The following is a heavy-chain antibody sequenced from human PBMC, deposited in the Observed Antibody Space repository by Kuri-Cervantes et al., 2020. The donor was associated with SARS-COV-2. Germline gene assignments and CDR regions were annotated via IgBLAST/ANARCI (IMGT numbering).Heavy chain of an antibody. CDR1: GYIFTSYG. CDR2: ISAYNGNT. D-gene: IGHD5-12*01. V-gene: IGHV1-18*01. J-gene: IGHJ4*02. CDR3: ARVVWLRASGGYDY. Sequence: ASVKVSCKASGYIFTSYGISWVRQAPGQGLEWMGWISAYNGNTNYAQKLQGRVTMTTDTSTSTAYMELRSLRSDDTAVYYCARVVWLRASGGYDYWGQGTLVTVSS.